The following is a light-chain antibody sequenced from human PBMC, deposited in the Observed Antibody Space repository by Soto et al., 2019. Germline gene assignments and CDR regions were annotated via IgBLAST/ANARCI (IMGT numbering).Light chain of an antibody. CDR3: QQYGSSPPRT. J-gene: IGKJ1*01. CDR1: QSVAYTY. V-gene: IGKV3-20*01. Sequence: EVVLTQSPATLSLSPGERATLSCRASQSVAYTYLAWFQQKPGQAPRLLIYGASNRATGIPDRFSGSGSGTDFTLSISRLEPEDFAVYYCQQYGSSPPRTFGQGTKVDIK. CDR2: GAS.